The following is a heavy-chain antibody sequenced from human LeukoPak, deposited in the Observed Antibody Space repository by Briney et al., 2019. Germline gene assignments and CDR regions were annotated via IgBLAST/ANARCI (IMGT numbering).Heavy chain of an antibody. CDR3: ARDRYYYDSSSYYSAFET. Sequence: SETLSLTCTVSGGSISSYYWSWIRQPPGKGLEWIGSIYYSGSTHYNPSLKSRGTISVDTSKNQFSLRLSSVTAADTAVYYCARDRYYYDSSSYYSAFETWGKGTTVTVSS. V-gene: IGHV4-39*07. CDR2: IYYSGST. D-gene: IGHD3-22*01. CDR1: GGSISSYY. J-gene: IGHJ6*04.